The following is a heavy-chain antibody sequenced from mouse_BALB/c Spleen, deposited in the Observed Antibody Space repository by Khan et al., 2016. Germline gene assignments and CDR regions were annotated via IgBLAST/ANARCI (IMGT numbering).Heavy chain of an antibody. J-gene: IGHJ1*01. CDR2: INSDGSAI. CDR1: GFTFSGFW. V-gene: IGHV11-2*02. CDR3: LRWGGLNFDV. D-gene: IGHD3-1*01. Sequence: EVQLLETGGGLVQPGGSRGLSCEGSGFTFSGFWMSWVRQTPGKTLEWIGDINSDGSAINYAPSIKDRFTIFRDNDKNTLYLQMNNVRSEDTATYFCLRWGGLNFDVWGAGTTVTVSS.